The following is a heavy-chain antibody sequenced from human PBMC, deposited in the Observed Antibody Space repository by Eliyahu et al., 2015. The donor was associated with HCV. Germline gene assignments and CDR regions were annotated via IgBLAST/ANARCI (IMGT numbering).Heavy chain of an antibody. CDR2: ISYDGSDK. Sequence: SDYGMHWVRQTPGKGLEWVALISYDGSDKYYADSVKGRFTISRDNSKNTLYLQMNSLRAEDTAVYYCAKDVDYGDYYFHYWGQGALVTVSS. D-gene: IGHD4-17*01. CDR1: SDYG. V-gene: IGHV3-30*18. J-gene: IGHJ4*02. CDR3: AKDVDYGDYYFHY.